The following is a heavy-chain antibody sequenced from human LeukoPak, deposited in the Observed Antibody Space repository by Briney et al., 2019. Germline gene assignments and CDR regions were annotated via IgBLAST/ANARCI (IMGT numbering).Heavy chain of an antibody. D-gene: IGHD2-2*01. CDR1: GFTFSSYA. V-gene: IGHV3-30*04. CDR2: ISYDGSNK. CDR3: AKASKSCSSTSCYSRGLDY. J-gene: IGHJ4*02. Sequence: GRSLRLSCAASGFTFSSYAMHWVRQAPGKGLEWVAVISYDGSNKYYAGSVKGRFTISRDNSKNTLYLQMNSLRAEDTAVYYCAKASKSCSSTSCYSRGLDYWGQGTLVTVSS.